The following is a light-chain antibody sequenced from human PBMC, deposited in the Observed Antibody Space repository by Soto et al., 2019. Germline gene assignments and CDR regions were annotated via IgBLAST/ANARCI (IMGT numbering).Light chain of an antibody. CDR1: QSINNW. V-gene: IGKV1-5*03. Sequence: DIQMTQSPSTLSASIGDRVTITCRASQSINNWLAWYQQKPGKAPELLISKASSLEGGVPSRFSGGGSGTEFTLTISSLQPDDSATYYCQQYDSYWTFGQGTKVEIK. J-gene: IGKJ1*01. CDR2: KAS. CDR3: QQYDSYWT.